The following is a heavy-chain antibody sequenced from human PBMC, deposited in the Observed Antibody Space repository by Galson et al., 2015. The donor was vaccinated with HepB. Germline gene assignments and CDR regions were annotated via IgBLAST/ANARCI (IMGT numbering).Heavy chain of an antibody. CDR3: ARGPKMATLMGHFDY. CDR1: GGSFGSYV. D-gene: IGHD5-24*01. V-gene: IGHV1-69*13. Sequence: SVKVSCKASGGSFGSYVINWVRLAPGQGLEWMGGIIPIFGTPNYAQKFQGRVTITADESTTTAYMELSSLGSEDTALYYCARGPKMATLMGHFDYWGQGTLVTVSS. J-gene: IGHJ4*02. CDR2: IIPIFGTP.